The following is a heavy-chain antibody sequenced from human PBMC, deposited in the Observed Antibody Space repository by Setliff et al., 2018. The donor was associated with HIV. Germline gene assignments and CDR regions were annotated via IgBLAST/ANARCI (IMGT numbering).Heavy chain of an antibody. Sequence: PSETLSLTCGVYGGSLSDYYWNWIRQPPGKGLEWIGYIYYSGSTTYNPSLESRVTISIDTSKNQFSLKLSSVTAADTAVYYCRGVDTAMVRFFDYWGQGTLVTVSS. CDR1: GGSLSDYY. CDR2: IYYSGST. J-gene: IGHJ4*02. D-gene: IGHD5-18*01. V-gene: IGHV4-59*08. CDR3: RGVDTAMVRFFDY.